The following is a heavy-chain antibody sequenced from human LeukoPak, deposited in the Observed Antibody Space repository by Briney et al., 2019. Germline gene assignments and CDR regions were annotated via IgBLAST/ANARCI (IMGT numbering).Heavy chain of an antibody. Sequence: GGSLRLSCAASGFTFSSYAMHWVRQAPGKGLEWVSSISGSGGSTYYPDSVKGRFTISRDNSKNTLYLQMNSLRAEDTAVYYCAKPFWGYSGYNHYFEYWGRGTLVTVSS. CDR1: GFTFSSYA. D-gene: IGHD5-12*01. CDR2: ISGSGGST. CDR3: AKPFWGYSGYNHYFEY. J-gene: IGHJ4*02. V-gene: IGHV3-23*01.